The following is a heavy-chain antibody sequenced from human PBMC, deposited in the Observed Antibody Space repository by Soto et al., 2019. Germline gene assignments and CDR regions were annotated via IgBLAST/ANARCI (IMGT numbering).Heavy chain of an antibody. CDR2: IYNSGDS. CDR1: GASISSGDYA. CDR3: ARGDKNNDYYFDH. J-gene: IGHJ4*02. V-gene: IGHV4-30-2*01. Sequence: QLQLQESGSGLVKPSQTLSLTCVVSGASISSGDYAWNWVRQPPGKGLEWLGYIYNSGDSYYNPSLKGRVTISLDRSKNHFSLRLNSVTAADTALYFCARGDKNNDYYFDHWGQGTLVTVTS. D-gene: IGHD3-16*01.